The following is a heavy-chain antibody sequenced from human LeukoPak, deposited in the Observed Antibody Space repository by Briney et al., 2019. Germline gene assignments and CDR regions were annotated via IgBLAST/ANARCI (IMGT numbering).Heavy chain of an antibody. CDR1: GGSISSGGYY. D-gene: IGHD3-9*01. CDR3: ARGRGSYYDILTGYYSLYCFDY. J-gene: IGHJ4*02. CDR2: IYYSGST. V-gene: IGHV4-31*03. Sequence: PSETLSLTCTVSGGSISSGGYYWSWIRQHPGKGLEWIGYIYYSGSTYYNPSLKSRATISVDTSKNQFSLKLSSVTAADTAVYYCARGRGSYYDILTGYYSLYCFDYWGQGTQVTVSS.